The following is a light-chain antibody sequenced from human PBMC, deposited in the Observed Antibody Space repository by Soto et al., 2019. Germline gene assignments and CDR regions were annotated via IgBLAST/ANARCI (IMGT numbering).Light chain of an antibody. J-gene: IGKJ4*01. CDR3: QQYSMYPRT. V-gene: IGKV1-5*03. CDR2: EAS. Sequence: TQSPVSLSAVVIYRSNITYRASQDIGIWLAWYQQKPGEAPKLLIYEASSLYGGVPSRFSGSGSGTEFALTITSLQAEDFATYYCQQYSMYPRTFGGGTKVDIK. CDR1: QDIGIW.